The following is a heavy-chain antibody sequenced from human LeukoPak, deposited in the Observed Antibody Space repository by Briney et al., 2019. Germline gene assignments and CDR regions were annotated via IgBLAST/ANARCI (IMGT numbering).Heavy chain of an antibody. V-gene: IGHV1-46*01. CDR2: INPSGGST. CDR1: GYTITGYY. J-gene: IGHJ3*02. CDR3: ARVKPNYYDSSAYGTFDI. D-gene: IGHD3-22*01. Sequence: GASVKVSCKAFGYTITGYYMHWVRQAPGQGLEWMGIINPSGGSTSYAQKFQGRVTMTRDTSTSTVYMELSSLRSEDTAVYYCARVKPNYYDSSAYGTFDIWGQGTMVTVSS.